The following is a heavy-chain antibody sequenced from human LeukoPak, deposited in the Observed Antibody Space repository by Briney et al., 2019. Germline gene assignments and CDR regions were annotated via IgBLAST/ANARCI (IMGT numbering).Heavy chain of an antibody. J-gene: IGHJ4*02. Sequence: GASVKVSCKASGYTFTSYGISWVRQAPGQGLEWMGWISAYNGNTNYAQKLQGRVTMTTDKSTSTAYLELRSLTSDDTAVYYCARVQGSSGWYKDYWGQGTLVTVSS. CDR1: GYTFTSYG. CDR2: ISAYNGNT. V-gene: IGHV1-18*01. CDR3: ARVQGSSGWYKDY. D-gene: IGHD6-19*01.